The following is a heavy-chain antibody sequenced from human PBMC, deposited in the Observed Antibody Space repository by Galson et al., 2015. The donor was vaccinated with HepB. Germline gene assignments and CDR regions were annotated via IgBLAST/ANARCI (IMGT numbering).Heavy chain of an antibody. CDR2: ISYDGSNK. CDR3: ATGYGGDFYPYSGMDV. V-gene: IGHV3-30*03. D-gene: IGHD2-21*02. Sequence: SLRLSCAASGFRFSSYGMHWVRQAPGKGLEWVAFISYDGSNKYYADSVKGRFTISRDNSRNTLFLQMNSLRVDDTAVSYCATGYGGDFYPYSGMDVCGQGTPVTASS. J-gene: IGHJ6*02. CDR1: GFRFSSYG.